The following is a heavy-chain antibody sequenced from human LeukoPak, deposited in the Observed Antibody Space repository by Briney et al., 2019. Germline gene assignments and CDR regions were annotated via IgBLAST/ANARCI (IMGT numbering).Heavy chain of an antibody. V-gene: IGHV3-21*04. J-gene: IGHJ4*02. CDR3: ARDRISSGWYSPFDY. CDR2: ISSSSSYI. Sequence: GGSLRLSCAASGFTFSSYSMNWVRQAPGKGLEWVSSISSSSSYIYYADSVKGRFTISRDNAKNSLYLQMNSLRAEDTAVYYCARDRISSGWYSPFDYWGQGTLVTVSS. CDR1: GFTFSSYS. D-gene: IGHD6-19*01.